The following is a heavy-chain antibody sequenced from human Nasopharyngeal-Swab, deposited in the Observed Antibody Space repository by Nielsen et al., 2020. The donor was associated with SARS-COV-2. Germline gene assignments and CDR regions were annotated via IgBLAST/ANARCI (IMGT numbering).Heavy chain of an antibody. D-gene: IGHD6-19*01. V-gene: IGHV3-30*04. J-gene: IGHJ4*02. CDR1: GFTFSSYS. Sequence: GGSLRLSCAASGFTFSSYSIHWVRQAPGKGLEWVAVIPYDGSNKYYTDSVKGRFTISRDNSKNTLYLQMNSLRAEDTAVYYCARVAPVAGTGFDYWGQGTLVTVSS. CDR3: ARVAPVAGTGFDY. CDR2: IPYDGSNK.